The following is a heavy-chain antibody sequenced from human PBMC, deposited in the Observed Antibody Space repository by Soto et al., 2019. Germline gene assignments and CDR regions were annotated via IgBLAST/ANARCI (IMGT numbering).Heavy chain of an antibody. CDR2: IVPIFGTT. V-gene: IGHV1-69*13. CDR1: GDTFSSYS. Sequence: SVKVSCKASGDTFSSYSISWVRQAPGQGLEWMGGIVPIFGTTVYAPRLQGRLTITADGPTSTSYMELSGLTFEDTAVYYCAANSLGGGSQGDVWGQGTTVTVSS. CDR3: AANSLGGGSQGDV. D-gene: IGHD3-10*01. J-gene: IGHJ6*02.